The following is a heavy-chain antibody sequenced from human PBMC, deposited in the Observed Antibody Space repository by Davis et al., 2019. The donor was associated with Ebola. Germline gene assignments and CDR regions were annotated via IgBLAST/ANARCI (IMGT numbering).Heavy chain of an antibody. Sequence: GESLKISCAASGFTFGVYSMNWVRQAPGKGLEWVSYISSSSTTIYFADSVKGRFTISRDNAKNSLYLQMNSLRDEDTAVYYCAGGVLASFDYWGQGTLVTVSS. J-gene: IGHJ4*02. CDR3: AGGVLASFDY. CDR1: GFTFGVYS. D-gene: IGHD4/OR15-4a*01. V-gene: IGHV3-48*02. CDR2: ISSSSTTI.